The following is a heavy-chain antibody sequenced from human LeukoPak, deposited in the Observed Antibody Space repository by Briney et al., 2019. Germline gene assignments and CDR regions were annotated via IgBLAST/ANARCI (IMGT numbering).Heavy chain of an antibody. CDR2: AVGGGDGT. J-gene: IGHJ1*01. CDR1: GFTFSSTS. D-gene: IGHD2-15*01. V-gene: IGHV3-23*01. CDR3: AQQLGYCSGGNCYFTY. Sequence: GGSLRLSCAASGFTFSSTSMSWVRQAPGKGLEWVAVAVGGGDGTYYADSVKGRFTISRDNSKDTLYLQMNSLRAEDTAVYYCAQQLGYCSGGNCYFTYWGRGTLVTVSS.